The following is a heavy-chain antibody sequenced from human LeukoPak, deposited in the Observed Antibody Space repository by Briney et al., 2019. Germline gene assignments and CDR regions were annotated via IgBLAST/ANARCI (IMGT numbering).Heavy chain of an antibody. CDR2: ISSSSSTI. Sequence: GGSLRLSCAASGFTFSSYSMNWVRQAPGKGLEWVSYISSSSSTIYYADSVKGRFTISRDNAKNSLYLQMNSLRAEDTAVYYCASMYYDILTGRYYYYGMDVWGQGTTVTVSS. CDR3: ASMYYDILTGRYYYYGMDV. D-gene: IGHD3-9*01. J-gene: IGHJ6*02. CDR1: GFTFSSYS. V-gene: IGHV3-48*04.